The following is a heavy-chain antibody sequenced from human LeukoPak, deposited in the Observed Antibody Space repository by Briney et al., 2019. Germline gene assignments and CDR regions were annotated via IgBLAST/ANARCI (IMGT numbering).Heavy chain of an antibody. D-gene: IGHD3-22*01. CDR2: IYYSGST. Sequence: PSETLSLTCTVSGGSISIGDYYWSWIRQPPGKGLEWIGYIYYSGSTYYNPSLKSRVTIPVDTSKNQFSLKLSSVTAADTAVYYCARADGYYEDYWGQGTLVAVSS. V-gene: IGHV4-30-4*01. CDR3: ARADGYYEDY. CDR1: GGSISIGDYY. J-gene: IGHJ4*02.